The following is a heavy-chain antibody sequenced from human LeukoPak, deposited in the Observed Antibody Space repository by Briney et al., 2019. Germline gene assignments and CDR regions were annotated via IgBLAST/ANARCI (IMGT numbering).Heavy chain of an antibody. Sequence: SETLSLTCTVSGGSISSYYWSWIRQPPGKGLEWIGYIYYSGSTDYNPSLKSRVTISVDTSKNQFSLKLSSVTAADTAVYYCARGFYGSSTSSWGQGTLVTVSS. V-gene: IGHV4-59*12. D-gene: IGHD2-2*01. CDR3: ARGFYGSSTSS. J-gene: IGHJ4*02. CDR1: GGSISSYY. CDR2: IYYSGST.